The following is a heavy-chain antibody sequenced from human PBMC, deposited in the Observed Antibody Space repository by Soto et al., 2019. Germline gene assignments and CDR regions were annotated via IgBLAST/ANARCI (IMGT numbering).Heavy chain of an antibody. CDR1: GFTFSSYA. Sequence: PGVSLRLSCAASGFTFSSYAMSWVRQAPGKGLEWVSAISGSGCSTYYADSVKGRFTISRDNSKNTLYLQMNSLRAEDTAVYYCAKDLWWSNYDDSSGPPSDAFDIWGQGTMVTVSS. V-gene: IGHV3-23*01. CDR3: AKDLWWSNYDDSSGPPSDAFDI. D-gene: IGHD3-22*01. CDR2: ISGSGCST. J-gene: IGHJ3*02.